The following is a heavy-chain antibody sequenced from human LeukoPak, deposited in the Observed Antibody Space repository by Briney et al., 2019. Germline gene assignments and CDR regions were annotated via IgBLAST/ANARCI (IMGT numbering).Heavy chain of an antibody. D-gene: IGHD5-12*01. CDR2: ISSSGSGT. Sequence: GGSLRLSCAASGFTFSTYAMSWVRQAPGKGLEWVSAISSSGSGTYYADSVKGRFTISRDDSKNTLYLQMNSLRAEDTAVYYCAKDSYDYPVAFDYWGQGTLVTVSS. CDR1: GFTFSTYA. CDR3: AKDSYDYPVAFDY. J-gene: IGHJ4*02. V-gene: IGHV3-23*01.